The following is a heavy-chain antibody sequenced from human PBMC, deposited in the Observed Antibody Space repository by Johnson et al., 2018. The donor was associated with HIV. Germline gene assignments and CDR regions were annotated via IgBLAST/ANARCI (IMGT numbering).Heavy chain of an antibody. V-gene: IGHV3-33*06. D-gene: IGHD1-26*01. CDR2: IWYDGSTK. CDR1: GFTFSSYG. J-gene: IGHJ3*02. Sequence: QVLLVESGGGVVQPGRSLRLSCTASGFTFSSYGIHWVRQAPGKGLEWVALIWYDGSTKYYADSVKGRFTISRDNSKNTLYLQMNSLRAEDTAVYYCAKDLFTEREDDAFDIWGQGTMVTVSS. CDR3: AKDLFTEREDDAFDI.